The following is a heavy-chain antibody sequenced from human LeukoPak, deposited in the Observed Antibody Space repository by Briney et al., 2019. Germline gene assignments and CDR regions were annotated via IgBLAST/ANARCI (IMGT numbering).Heavy chain of an antibody. Sequence: KPGGSLKIPCKGSGYSFISYWISGVRQMPGKGLEGMGRIEPSESYTNYSPSFQGHVTISADKSISTAYLQWSSLKASDTAMYYCARRVAAADNWFDPWGQGTLVTVSS. CDR3: ARRVAAADNWFDP. J-gene: IGHJ5*02. D-gene: IGHD6-13*01. CDR2: IEPSESYT. CDR1: GYSFISYW. V-gene: IGHV5-10-1*01.